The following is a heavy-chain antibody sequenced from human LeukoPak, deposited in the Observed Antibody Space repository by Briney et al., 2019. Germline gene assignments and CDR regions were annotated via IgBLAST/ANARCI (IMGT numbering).Heavy chain of an antibody. CDR1: GFSFSDHH. J-gene: IGHJ4*02. Sequence: PGGSLRLSCAASGFSFSDHHMDWVRQAPGKGLEWVGRTRNKAYSYTTEYAASVTSRFTISRDVSKNSLYLQMNSLKIEDTAVYYCARGLPAAASFGIGDFWGRGTLVTVSS. D-gene: IGHD6-13*01. CDR2: TRNKAYSYTT. V-gene: IGHV3-72*01. CDR3: ARGLPAAASFGIGDF.